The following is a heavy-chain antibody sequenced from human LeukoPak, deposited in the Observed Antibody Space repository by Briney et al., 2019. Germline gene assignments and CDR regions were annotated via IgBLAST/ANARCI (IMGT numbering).Heavy chain of an antibody. CDR3: ARDYSSSFSWFDP. D-gene: IGHD6-6*01. V-gene: IGHV1-2*06. J-gene: IGHJ5*02. CDR1: GYTFTCYY. Sequence: ASVKVSCKASGYTFTCYYMHWVRQAPGQGLEWMGRINPNSGGTNYAQKFQGRVTMTRDTSISTAYMELSRPRSDDTAVYYCARDYSSSFSWFDPWGQGTLVTVSS. CDR2: INPNSGGT.